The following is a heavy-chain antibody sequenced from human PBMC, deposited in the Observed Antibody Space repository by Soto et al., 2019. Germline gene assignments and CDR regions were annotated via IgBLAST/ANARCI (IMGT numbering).Heavy chain of an antibody. CDR1: GDSVSSNSAA. CDR3: ARERSYSSSWYNWFDP. D-gene: IGHD6-13*01. V-gene: IGHV6-1*01. J-gene: IGHJ5*02. CDR2: TYYRSKWYN. Sequence: SQPLSLTCAISGDSVSSNSAAWNWIRQSPSRGLEWLGRTYYRSKWYNDYAVSVKSRITINPDTSKNQFSLQLNSVTPEDTAVYYCARERSYSSSWYNWFDPWGQGTLVTVSS.